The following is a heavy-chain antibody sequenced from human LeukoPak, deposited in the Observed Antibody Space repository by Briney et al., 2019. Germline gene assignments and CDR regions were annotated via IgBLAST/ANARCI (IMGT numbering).Heavy chain of an antibody. CDR1: GYTFTSYD. CDR3: ARSRPRRSQYWFDP. CDR2: MNPNSGNT. J-gene: IGHJ5*02. D-gene: IGHD4-11*01. V-gene: IGHV1-8*01. Sequence: VASVKVSCTASGYTFTSYDINWVRQATGQGLEWMGWMNPNSGNTGYAQKFQGRVTMTRNTSISTAYMELSSLRSEDTAVYYCARSRPRRSQYWFDPWGQGTLVTVSS.